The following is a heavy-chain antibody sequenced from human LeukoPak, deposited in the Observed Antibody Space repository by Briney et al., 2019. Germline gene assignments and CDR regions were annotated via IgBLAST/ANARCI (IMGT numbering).Heavy chain of an antibody. CDR1: GFTFSSYW. D-gene: IGHD2-2*01. CDR2: IKQDGSEK. Sequence: GGSLRLSCAASGFTFSSYWMSWVRQAPGKGLEWVANIKQDGSEKYYVDSVKGRFTISRDNAKNSLYLQMNSLRAEDTAVYYCARVVSYQLPHFDYWGQGTLVTVSS. J-gene: IGHJ4*02. CDR3: ARVVSYQLPHFDY. V-gene: IGHV3-7*01.